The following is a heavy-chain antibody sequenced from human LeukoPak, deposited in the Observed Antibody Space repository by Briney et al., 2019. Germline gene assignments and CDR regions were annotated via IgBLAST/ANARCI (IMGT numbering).Heavy chain of an antibody. Sequence: KPSETLSLTCAVYGGSFSGYYWSWIRQPPGKGLEWIGEINHSGSTNYNPSLKSRVTISVDTSKNQFSLKLSSVTAADTAVYYCARGRRGYYSSTSCRYYYGSGSRYYYYYYMDVWGKGTTVTVSS. J-gene: IGHJ6*03. CDR3: ARGRRGYYSSTSCRYYYGSGSRYYYYYYMDV. CDR2: INHSGST. V-gene: IGHV4-34*01. CDR1: GGSFSGYY. D-gene: IGHD2-2*01.